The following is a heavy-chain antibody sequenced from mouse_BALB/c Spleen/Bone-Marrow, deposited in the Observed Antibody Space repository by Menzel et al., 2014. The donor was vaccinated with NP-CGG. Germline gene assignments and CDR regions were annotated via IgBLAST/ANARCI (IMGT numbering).Heavy chain of an antibody. CDR1: GYTFTSYW. CDR2: INPSNGRT. CDR3: ARYDGPAWFAY. J-gene: IGHJ3*01. D-gene: IGHD2-3*01. V-gene: IGHV1S81*02. Sequence: QVQLQQSGAELVKPGASVKLSCKASGYTFTSYWIHWVKLRPGQGLEWIGGINPSNGRTNYNEKFKNKATLTVDKSSSTAYIQLSSLTSEDSAVYYCARYDGPAWFAYWGQGTLVTVSA.